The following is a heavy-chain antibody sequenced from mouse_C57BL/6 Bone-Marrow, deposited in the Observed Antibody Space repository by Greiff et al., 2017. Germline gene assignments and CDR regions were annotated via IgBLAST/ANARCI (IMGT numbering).Heavy chain of an antibody. V-gene: IGHV1-26*01. D-gene: IGHD1-1*01. CDR2: INPNNGGT. CDR1: GYTFTDYY. CDR3: ARRVYYYGSSYEDYYAMDY. J-gene: IGHJ4*01. Sequence: VQLQQSGPELVKPGASVKISCKASGYTFTDYYMNWVKQSHGKSLEWIGDINPNNGGTSYNQKFKGKATLTVDKSSSTAYMELRSLTSEDSAVYYCARRVYYYGSSYEDYYAMDYWGKEPQSPSPQ.